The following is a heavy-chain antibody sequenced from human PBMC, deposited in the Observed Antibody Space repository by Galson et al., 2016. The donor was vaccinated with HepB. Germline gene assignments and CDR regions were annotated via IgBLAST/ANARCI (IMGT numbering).Heavy chain of an antibody. V-gene: IGHV5-10-1*01. CDR2: IDPSDSHT. CDR1: GYTFSTYW. J-gene: IGHJ4*02. D-gene: IGHD5-12*01. Sequence: QSGAEVKKPGESLTISCTASGYTFSTYWINWVRQMPGKGLEYIGRIDPSDSHTNYMPSFQGHVSISTDQSTSTAYLQWTSLEVSDSAIYYCARHKSGYDPFDFWGQGTLVTVSS. CDR3: ARHKSGYDPFDF.